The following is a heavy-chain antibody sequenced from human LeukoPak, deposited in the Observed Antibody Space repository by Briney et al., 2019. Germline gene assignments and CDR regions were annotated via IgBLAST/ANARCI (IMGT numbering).Heavy chain of an antibody. CDR2: ISGSGGST. J-gene: IGHJ4*02. Sequence: ETLSLTCAVYGGSFSGYYWSWIRQPPGKGLEWVSAISGSGGSTYYADSVKGRFTISRDNSKNTLYLQMNSLRAEDTAVYYCAKAYSSGWYYFDYWGQGTLVTVSS. CDR1: GGSFSGYY. D-gene: IGHD6-19*01. CDR3: AKAYSSGWYYFDY. V-gene: IGHV3-23*01.